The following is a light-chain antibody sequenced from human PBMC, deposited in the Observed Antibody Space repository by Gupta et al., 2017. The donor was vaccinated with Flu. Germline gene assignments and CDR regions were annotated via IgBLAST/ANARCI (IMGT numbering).Light chain of an antibody. V-gene: IGLV1-47*01. J-gene: IGLJ3*02. CDR3: GAGDDSLSGQGV. CDR1: SSNIGSNY. Sequence: QSVLTQPPSASGTPGQRVTLSCSESSSNIGSNYVYWYQQLPGTAPKLLIYRNNQRPSGVPDRFSGSKSGTSASLAISGLRSEDEADYYCGAGDDSLSGQGVFGGGTKLTVL. CDR2: RNN.